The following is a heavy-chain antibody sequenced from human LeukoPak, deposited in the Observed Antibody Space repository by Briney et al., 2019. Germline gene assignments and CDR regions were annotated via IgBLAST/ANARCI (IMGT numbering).Heavy chain of an antibody. J-gene: IGHJ4*02. V-gene: IGHV1-69*05. D-gene: IGHD3-3*01. Sequence: ASVKVSCKASGGTFSSYAISWVRQAPGQGLEWMGGIIPIFGTANYAQKLQGRVTMTTDTSTSTAYMELRSLRSDDTAVYYCARDGSSVLEWSPFDYWGQGTLVTVSS. CDR3: ARDGSSVLEWSPFDY. CDR2: IIPIFGTA. CDR1: GGTFSSYA.